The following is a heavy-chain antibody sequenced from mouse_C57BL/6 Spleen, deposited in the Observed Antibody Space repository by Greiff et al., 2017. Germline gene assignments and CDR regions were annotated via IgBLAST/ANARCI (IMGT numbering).Heavy chain of an antibody. CDR1: GYAFSSSW. Sequence: VNVVESGPELVKPGASVKISCKASGYAFSSSWMNWVKQRPGKGLEWIGRIYPGDGDTNYNGKFKGKATLTADKSSSTAYMQLSSLTSEDSAVYFCARSGYYSSSGFDYWGQGTTLTVSS. D-gene: IGHD1-1*01. V-gene: IGHV1-82*01. CDR3: ARSGYYSSSGFDY. J-gene: IGHJ2*01. CDR2: IYPGDGDT.